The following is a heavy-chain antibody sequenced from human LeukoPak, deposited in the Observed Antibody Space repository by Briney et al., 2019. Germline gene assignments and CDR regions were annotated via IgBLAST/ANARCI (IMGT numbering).Heavy chain of an antibody. Sequence: PGGSLRLSCAASGFTFDDYAMHWVRQAPGKGLEWVSDISWNSGSIDYADSVKGRFTISRDNAKNSLYLQMNSLRAEDTAVYYCARDGQITMVRGVFDYWGQGTLVTVSS. CDR2: ISWNSGSI. CDR3: ARDGQITMVRGVFDY. J-gene: IGHJ4*02. CDR1: GFTFDDYA. D-gene: IGHD3-10*01. V-gene: IGHV3-9*01.